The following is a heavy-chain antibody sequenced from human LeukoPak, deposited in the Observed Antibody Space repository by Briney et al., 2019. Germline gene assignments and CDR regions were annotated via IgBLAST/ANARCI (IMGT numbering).Heavy chain of an antibody. CDR2: IYHSGST. J-gene: IGHJ3*02. V-gene: IGHV4-38-2*02. CDR1: GYSISSGYY. CDR3: ARDAYCSGGSCYLNAFDI. Sequence: PSETLSLTCTVSGYSISSGYYWGWIRQPPGKGLEWIGSIYHSGSTYYNPSLKSRVTISVDTSKNQFSLKLSSVTAADTAVYYCARDAYCSGGSCYLNAFDIWGQGTMVTVSS. D-gene: IGHD2-15*01.